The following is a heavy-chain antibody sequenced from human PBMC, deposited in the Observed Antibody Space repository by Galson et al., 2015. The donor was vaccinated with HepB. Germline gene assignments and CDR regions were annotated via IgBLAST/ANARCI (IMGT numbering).Heavy chain of an antibody. V-gene: IGHV1-69*13. J-gene: IGHJ4*02. Sequence: SVKVSCKASGGTFSSYAISWVRQAPGQGLEWMGGIIPIFGTANYAQKFQGRVTITADESTSTAYMELSSLRSEDTAVYYCARDGDDYGDYWGPFDYWGQGTLVTVSS. D-gene: IGHD4-17*01. CDR1: GGTFSSYA. CDR3: ARDGDDYGDYWGPFDY. CDR2: IIPIFGTA.